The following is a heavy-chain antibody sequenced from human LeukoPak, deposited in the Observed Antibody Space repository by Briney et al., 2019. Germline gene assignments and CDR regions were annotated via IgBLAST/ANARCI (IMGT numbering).Heavy chain of an antibody. J-gene: IGHJ3*02. CDR2: IYHSGST. D-gene: IGHD2/OR15-2a*01. CDR3: ARLHSIAISGAFDI. Sequence: PSETLSLTCAVSGYSISSGYYWGCIRQPPGKGLEWIGSIYHSGSTYYNPSLKSRVTISVDTSKNQFSLKLSSVTAADTAVYYCARLHSIAISGAFDIWGQGTMVTVSS. V-gene: IGHV4-38-2*01. CDR1: GYSISSGYY.